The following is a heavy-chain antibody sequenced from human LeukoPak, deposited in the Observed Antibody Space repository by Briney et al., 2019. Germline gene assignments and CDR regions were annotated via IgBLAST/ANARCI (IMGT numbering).Heavy chain of an antibody. J-gene: IGHJ6*04. CDR1: GGSFSGYY. Sequence: SETLSLTCAVYGGSFSGYYWSWIRQPPGKGLEWIGEINHSGSTNYNPSLKSRVTISVDTSKNQFSLKLSSVTAADTAVYYCARHRHPSGSSWSKAAGDVWGKGTTVTVSS. CDR2: INHSGST. D-gene: IGHD6-13*01. CDR3: ARHRHPSGSSWSKAAGDV. V-gene: IGHV4-34*01.